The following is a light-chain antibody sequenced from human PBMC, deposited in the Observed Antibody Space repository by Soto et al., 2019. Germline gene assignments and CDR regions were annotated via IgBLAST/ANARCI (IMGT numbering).Light chain of an antibody. CDR2: DAS. CDR3: QQYNSYPRT. CDR1: ELISSA. J-gene: IGKJ2*01. Sequence: AIQLTQSPSSLSASVGDRVTITCRASELISSALAWYQQKPGRSPHLLISDASLLEGGVPSRFSGSGSGTEFTLTISSLQPDDFATYYCQQYNSYPRTFGQGTKLEIK. V-gene: IGKV1-13*02.